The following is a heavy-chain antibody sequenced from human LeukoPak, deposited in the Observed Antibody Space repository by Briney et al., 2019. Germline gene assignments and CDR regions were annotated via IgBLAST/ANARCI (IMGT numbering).Heavy chain of an antibody. CDR3: AKDYYSSGADY. D-gene: IGHD3-22*01. V-gene: IGHV3-30*02. CDR1: GFIFTSYD. CDR2: IRFDGSDK. Sequence: PGGSLRLSCAASGFIFTSYDMHWVRQAPGKGLEWVAFIRFDGSDKYYADSVKGRFTVSRDNSKNVLYVEMNSLRPEDTAVYYCAKDYYSSGADYWGQGTLVTVSS. J-gene: IGHJ4*02.